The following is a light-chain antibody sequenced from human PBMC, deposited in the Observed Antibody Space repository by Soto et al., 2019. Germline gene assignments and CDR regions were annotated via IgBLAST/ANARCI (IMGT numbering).Light chain of an antibody. CDR1: SSDVGGYNY. Sequence: QSALTQPASVSGSPGQSITISCTGTSSDVGGYNYVSWYQQHPGKAPKLMIYDVSNRPSGVSNRFSGSKSGNTASLTISGLQAEDEADYYCSSYRSGTTLVFGTGTKLTFL. V-gene: IGLV2-14*01. CDR3: SSYRSGTTLV. J-gene: IGLJ1*01. CDR2: DVS.